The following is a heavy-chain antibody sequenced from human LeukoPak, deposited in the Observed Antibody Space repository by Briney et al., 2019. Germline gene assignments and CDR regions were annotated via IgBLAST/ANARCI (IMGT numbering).Heavy chain of an antibody. V-gene: IGHV3-11*01. J-gene: IGHJ4*02. CDR1: GFTFSDYY. Sequence: GGSLRLSCAASGFTFSDYYTSWIRQAPGKGLEWVSYISSSGSTIYYADSVKGRFTISRDNAKNSLYLQMNSLRAEDTAVYYCARSIVVVVAAMFDYWGQGTLVTVSS. D-gene: IGHD2-15*01. CDR3: ARSIVVVVAAMFDY. CDR2: ISSSGSTI.